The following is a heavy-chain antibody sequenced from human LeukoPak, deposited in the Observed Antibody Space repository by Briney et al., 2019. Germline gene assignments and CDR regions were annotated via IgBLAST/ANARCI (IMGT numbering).Heavy chain of an antibody. CDR3: ARDRGYCSGGSCYTVD. CDR2: IIPILGIA. J-gene: IGHJ4*02. D-gene: IGHD2-15*01. CDR1: GGTFSSYT. V-gene: IGHV1-69*04. Sequence: GASVKVSCKASGGTFSSYTISWVRQAPGQGLEWMGRIIPILGIANYAQKFQGRVTITEDKSTSTAYMELSSLRSEDTAVYYCARDRGYCSGGSCYTVDWGQGTLVTVSS.